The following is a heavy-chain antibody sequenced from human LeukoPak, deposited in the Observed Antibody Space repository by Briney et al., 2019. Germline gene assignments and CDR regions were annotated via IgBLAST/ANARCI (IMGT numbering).Heavy chain of an antibody. Sequence: GGSLRLSCAASGFTFSSYWMNWARQAPGKGLEWVSSISGSGGGTHYVDSVKGRFTIPRDKTKNTLYLQMNSLRAEDTAVYYCAKSSYYDASGYYREYYFDSWGQGTLVTVSS. CDR1: GFTFSSYW. V-gene: IGHV3-23*01. D-gene: IGHD3-22*01. J-gene: IGHJ4*02. CDR2: ISGSGGGT. CDR3: AKSSYYDASGYYREYYFDS.